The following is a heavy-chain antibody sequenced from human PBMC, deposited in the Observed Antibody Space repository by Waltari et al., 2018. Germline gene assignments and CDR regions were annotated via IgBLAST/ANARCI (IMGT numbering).Heavy chain of an antibody. J-gene: IGHJ4*02. Sequence: QLQLQESGPGLVKSSETLSLTCTVSGGSISSSSYYWGWIRQPPGKGLEWIGSIYYSGSTGYSASLKSRVTISRDTSKNQVALKLSSVTAADTAVYYCAGGHRGTKTGASYLDYWGQGTLVTVSS. CDR2: IYYSGST. D-gene: IGHD3-16*01. V-gene: IGHV4-39*07. CDR1: GGSISSSSYY. CDR3: AGGHRGTKTGASYLDY.